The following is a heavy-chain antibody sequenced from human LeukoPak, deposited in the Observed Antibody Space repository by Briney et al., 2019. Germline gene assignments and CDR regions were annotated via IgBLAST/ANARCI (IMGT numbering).Heavy chain of an antibody. J-gene: IGHJ3*02. CDR3: ARDRRIAAAGTGPDTFDI. CDR2: INPNSGGT. CDR1: GYTFTGYY. V-gene: IGHV1-2*04. D-gene: IGHD6-13*01. Sequence: ASVKVSCKASGYTFTGYYMHWVRQAPGQGLEWMGWINPNSGGTNYAQKFQGWVTMTRDTSISTAYMELSRLRSGDTAVYYCARDRRIAAAGTGPDTFDIWGQGTMVTVSS.